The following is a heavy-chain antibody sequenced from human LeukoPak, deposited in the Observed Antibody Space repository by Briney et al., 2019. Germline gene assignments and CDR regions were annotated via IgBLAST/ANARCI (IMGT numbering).Heavy chain of an antibody. Sequence: PGGSLRLSCAASGFTFRSYGMHWVRQAPGKGLEWVAVISYDGSNKYYADSVKGRFTISRDNSKNTLYLQMNSLRAEDTAVYYCANDRDGSFDYWGQGTLVTVSS. CDR1: GFTFRSYG. CDR3: ANDRDGSFDY. V-gene: IGHV3-30*18. D-gene: IGHD5-24*01. CDR2: ISYDGSNK. J-gene: IGHJ4*02.